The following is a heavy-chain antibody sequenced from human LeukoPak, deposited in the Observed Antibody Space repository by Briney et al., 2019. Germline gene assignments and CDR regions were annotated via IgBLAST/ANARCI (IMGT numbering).Heavy chain of an antibody. CDR3: ARVVATVHGYYYYGMDV. D-gene: IGHD5-12*01. V-gene: IGHV1-18*01. CDR2: ISAYNGNT. CDR1: GYTFTSYA. Sequence: ASVKVSCKASGYTFTSYAISWVRQAPGQGLEWMGWISAYNGNTNYAQKPQGRVTMTTDTSTSTAYMELRSLRSDDTAVYYCARVVATVHGYYYYGMDVWGQGTTVTVSS. J-gene: IGHJ6*02.